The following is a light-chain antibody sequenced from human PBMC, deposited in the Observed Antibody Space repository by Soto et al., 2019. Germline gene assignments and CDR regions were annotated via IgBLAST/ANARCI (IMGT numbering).Light chain of an antibody. J-gene: IGLJ2*01. CDR2: CTT. CDR1: TGPVTSDYY. V-gene: IGLV7-43*01. Sequence: QTVVTQEPSLTVSPGGAVTLTCASSTGPVTSDYYPNWFQQKPGQEPRALIYCTTKKHSWTPARFSGSLLGGKAALTLSGVQPEDEADYYCLLYYGAAVVFGGGTKLTVL. CDR3: LLYYGAAVV.